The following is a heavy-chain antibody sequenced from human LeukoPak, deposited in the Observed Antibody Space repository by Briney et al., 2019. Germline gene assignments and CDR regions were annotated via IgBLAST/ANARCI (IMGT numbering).Heavy chain of an antibody. Sequence: PGTSLRLSREASGFTFGNYAIHLVRQVPGEGLEWVAIITHNGGTQYYADSVKGRFTISRDNSQSTVFLQMNSLRPEDTAVYYCARDAQSGAFSGFDYWGQGTLVTVSS. CDR1: GFTFGNYA. D-gene: IGHD1-26*01. V-gene: IGHV3-30-3*01. CDR3: ARDAQSGAFSGFDY. CDR2: ITHNGGTQ. J-gene: IGHJ4*02.